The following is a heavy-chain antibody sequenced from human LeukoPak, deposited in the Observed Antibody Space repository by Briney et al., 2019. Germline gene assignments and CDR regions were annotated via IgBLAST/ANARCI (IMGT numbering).Heavy chain of an antibody. D-gene: IGHD3-22*01. V-gene: IGHV4-59*08. J-gene: IGHJ3*02. CDR2: IYYSGST. CDR1: GGSISSYY. Sequence: SETLSLTCTVSGGSISSYYWNWIRQPPGKGLEWIGYIYYSGSTNYNPSLKSRVTISVDTSKNQFSLKLSSVTAADTAVYYCAGHLLYYYDSSGYYNFDAFDIWGQGTMVTVSS. CDR3: AGHLLYYYDSSGYYNFDAFDI.